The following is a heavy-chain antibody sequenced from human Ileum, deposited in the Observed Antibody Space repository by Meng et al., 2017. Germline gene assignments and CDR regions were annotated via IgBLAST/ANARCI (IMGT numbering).Heavy chain of an antibody. Sequence: GESLKISCAASGFTFSSYAMHWVRQAPGKGLEWVAVISYDGSNKYYADSVKGRFTISRDNSKNTLYLQMNSLRAEDTAVYYCARAYTIRRDDAFDIWGQGTMVTVSS. D-gene: IGHD2-2*02. J-gene: IGHJ3*02. CDR1: GFTFSSYA. CDR2: ISYDGSNK. V-gene: IGHV3-30*01. CDR3: ARAYTIRRDDAFDI.